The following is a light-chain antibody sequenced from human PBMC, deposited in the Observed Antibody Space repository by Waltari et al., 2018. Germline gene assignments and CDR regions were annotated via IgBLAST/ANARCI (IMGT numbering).Light chain of an antibody. J-gene: IGKJ1*01. Sequence: EIVMTQAPLSLSVTPGQPASMSCKSSQSLLHSDGRARLYWYLQKPGQSPQLLISEGSNRCSGGTERFSGSGSGTDFTLKISRVEAEDVGVYFCMQNIQLPTFGQGTKVEIE. V-gene: IGKV2D-29*02. CDR2: EGS. CDR1: QSLLHSDGRAR. CDR3: MQNIQLPT.